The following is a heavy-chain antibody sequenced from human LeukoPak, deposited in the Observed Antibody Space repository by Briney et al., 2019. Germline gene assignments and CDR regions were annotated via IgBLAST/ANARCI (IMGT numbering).Heavy chain of an antibody. CDR3: ASARTVPMVYAPLLEFDY. CDR1: GGTFSSYA. V-gene: IGHV1-69*13. CDR2: IFPIFGTA. Sequence: GASVKVSCKASGGTFSSYAISWVRQAPGQGLEWMGGIFPIFGTANYAQKFQGRVTITADESTSTAYMELSSLRSEDTAVYYCASARTVPMVYAPLLEFDYWGQGTLVTVSS. J-gene: IGHJ4*02. D-gene: IGHD2-8*01.